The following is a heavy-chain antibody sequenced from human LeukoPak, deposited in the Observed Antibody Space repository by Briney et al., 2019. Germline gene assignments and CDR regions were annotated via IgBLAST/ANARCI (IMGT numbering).Heavy chain of an antibody. CDR2: ISSSSSTI. D-gene: IGHD2-2*01. J-gene: IGHJ3*02. V-gene: IGHV3-48*01. CDR1: GFTFSSYS. CDR3: ARADIVVVPAATPHDAFDI. Sequence: QAGGSLRLSCAASGFTFSSYSMNWVRQAPGKGLEWVSYISSSSSTIYYADSVKGRFTISRDNAKNSLYLQMNSLRAEDTAVYYCARADIVVVPAATPHDAFDIWGQGTMVTVSS.